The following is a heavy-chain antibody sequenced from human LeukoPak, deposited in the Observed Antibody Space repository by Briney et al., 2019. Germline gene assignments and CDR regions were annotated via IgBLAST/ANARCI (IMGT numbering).Heavy chain of an antibody. V-gene: IGHV3-74*01. CDR1: RFTFSSYW. CDR3: ARVSGV. D-gene: IGHD6-25*01. Sequence: GGSLRLSCAASRFTFSSYWMHWVRQAPGKGLVWVSRINIDGSSTSYADSVKGRFTISRDNAKNRLYLQMNSLRAEDTAVYYCARVSGVWGQGTLVTVSS. J-gene: IGHJ4*02. CDR2: INIDGSST.